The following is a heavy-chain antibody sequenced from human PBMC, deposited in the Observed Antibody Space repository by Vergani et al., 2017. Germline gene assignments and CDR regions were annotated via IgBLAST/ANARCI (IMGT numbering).Heavy chain of an antibody. J-gene: IGHJ6*03. Sequence: QVQLQESGPGVVKPSQTLSLTCAVSGGSISSGDHCWTWIRQRPGKGLEWIGYIFYSGTTYDNPSLRSRLTISVDTSQNQFYLKLRSVTAADTAVYYCARVDTQVPATSHFYYMDVWGKGTPVVVSS. CDR1: GGSISSGDHC. CDR2: IFYSGTT. CDR3: ARVDTQVPATSHFYYMDV. D-gene: IGHD5-18*01. V-gene: IGHV4-31*11.